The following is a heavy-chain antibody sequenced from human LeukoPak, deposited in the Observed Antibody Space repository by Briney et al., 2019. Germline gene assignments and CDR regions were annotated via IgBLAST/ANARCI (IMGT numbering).Heavy chain of an antibody. CDR1: GGTFSSYA. J-gene: IGHJ4*02. D-gene: IGHD6-19*01. CDR2: IIPIFGTA. V-gene: IGHV1-69*13. Sequence: SVKVSCKASGGTFSSYAISWVRQAPGQGLEWMGGIIPIFGTANYAQKFQGRVTITADESTSTAYMELSSLRSEDTAVYYCAREGYSSGWQGGSFDYWGQGTLVTVSS. CDR3: AREGYSSGWQGGSFDY.